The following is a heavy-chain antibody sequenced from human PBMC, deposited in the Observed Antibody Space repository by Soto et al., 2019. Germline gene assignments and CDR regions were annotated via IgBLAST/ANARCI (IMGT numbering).Heavy chain of an antibody. CDR1: GGSISSSNW. J-gene: IGHJ4*02. Sequence: SETLSLTCAVSGGSISSSNWWSWVRQPPGKGLEWIGEIYHSGSTNYNPSLKSRVTISVDKSKNQFSLKLSSVTAADTAVYYCARSGYCSSTSCYAFDYWGQGTLVTVSS. V-gene: IGHV4-4*02. CDR2: IYHSGST. CDR3: ARSGYCSSTSCYAFDY. D-gene: IGHD2-2*01.